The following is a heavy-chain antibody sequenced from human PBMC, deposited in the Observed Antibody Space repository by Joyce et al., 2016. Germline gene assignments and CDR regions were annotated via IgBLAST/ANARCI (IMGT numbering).Heavy chain of an antibody. CDR3: ARWIAITGSDAFDI. V-gene: IGHV5-51*01. CDR1: GYSFTSYW. D-gene: IGHD1-20*01. CDR2: INPGDSYT. Sequence: EVRLVQSGAEVKKPGESLMISCKSSGYSFTSYWIGWVRQMPGKGLEWMGLINPGDSYTRYSPPVQGQVTLSVDKSINTAYLRWGGLKASDTAMYFCARWIAITGSDAFDIWGQGTMVTVSS. J-gene: IGHJ3*02.